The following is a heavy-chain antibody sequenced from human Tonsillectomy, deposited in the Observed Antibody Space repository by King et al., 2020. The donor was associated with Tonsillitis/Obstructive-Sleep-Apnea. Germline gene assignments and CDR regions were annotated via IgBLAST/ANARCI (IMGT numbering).Heavy chain of an antibody. V-gene: IGHV6-1*01. CDR1: GDSVSSNSAA. J-gene: IGHJ4*02. CDR2: TYYMSKWSN. D-gene: IGHD4-11*01. CDR3: ARDRLWQTRKSSFDY. Sequence: VQLQQSGPGLVKPSQTLSLTCAISGDSVSSNSAAWNWIRQSPSRGLEWLGRTYYMSKWSNDYEVSIKSRIIINSDTSKNQFSLQLISVTPEDTAVYYCARDRLWQTRKSSFDYWGQGTLVTVSS.